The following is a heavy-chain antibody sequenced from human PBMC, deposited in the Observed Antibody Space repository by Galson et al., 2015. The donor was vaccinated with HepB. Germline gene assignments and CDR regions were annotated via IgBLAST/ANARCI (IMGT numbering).Heavy chain of an antibody. CDR1: GFTFSNYA. V-gene: IGHV3-30-3*01. D-gene: IGHD2-2*01. CDR2: ISYDGSNK. CDR3: ARCPIDIVVVPGAILFQH. Sequence: SLRLSCAASGFTFSNYAMHWVRQAPGKGLEWVAVISYDGSNKHYADSVKGRFTISRDNSKNTLYLQMNSLRAEDTAVYYCARCPIDIVVVPGAILFQHWGQGTLVTVSS. J-gene: IGHJ1*01.